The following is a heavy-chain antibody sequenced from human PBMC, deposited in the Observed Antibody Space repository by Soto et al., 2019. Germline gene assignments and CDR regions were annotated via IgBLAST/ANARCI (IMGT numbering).Heavy chain of an antibody. D-gene: IGHD2-15*01. V-gene: IGHV3-23*01. J-gene: IGHJ6*02. CDR2: ISGSGGNT. Sequence: GGALRLSRACSGFIFCNYGMSWVRPAPEKGLEWVSAISGSGGNTYYADSVKGRFTISRDNSKNTLYLQMNSLRADDTALYYCAKYIVVAANYGLDVWGQGTTVTVSS. CDR3: AKYIVVAANYGLDV. CDR1: GFIFCNYG.